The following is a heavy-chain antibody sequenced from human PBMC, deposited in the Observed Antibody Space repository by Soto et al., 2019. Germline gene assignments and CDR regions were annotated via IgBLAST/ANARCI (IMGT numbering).Heavy chain of an antibody. CDR2: INPSGGST. CDR3: GKNKDAAMKKKIDY. Sequence: ASVKVSCKASGYTFTNYYIHWVRQAPGQGLEWMGIINPSGGSTSYAQKFQGRVTMTGDTSTSTVYMELSSLRSEDTAVYYCGKNKDAAMKKKIDYWGQGTLVTVSS. D-gene: IGHD5-18*01. V-gene: IGHV1-46*01. CDR1: GYTFTNYY. J-gene: IGHJ4*02.